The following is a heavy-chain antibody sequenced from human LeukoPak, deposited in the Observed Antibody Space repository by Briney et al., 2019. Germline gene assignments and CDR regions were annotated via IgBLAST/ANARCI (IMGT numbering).Heavy chain of an antibody. CDR1: GASISSHY. J-gene: IGHJ6*02. CDR2: IYNSGTI. V-gene: IGHV4-59*11. D-gene: IGHD2-2*01. CDR3: ARDWLVVQPYIMDV. Sequence: PSETLSLTCTVSGASISSHYWSWIRLPPGKGREWIGYIYNSGTINYNPSLKSRVTISVDMSNNQFSLQLTSVTAADTAVYYCARDWLVVQPYIMDVWGQRTTVTVSS.